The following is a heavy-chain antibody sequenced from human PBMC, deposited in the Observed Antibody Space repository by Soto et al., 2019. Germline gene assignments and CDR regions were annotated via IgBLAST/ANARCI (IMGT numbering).Heavy chain of an antibody. Sequence: EVQLVESGGGLVKPGGSLRLSCAAFGFTFSSYTMNWVRQAPGKGLEWVSTISSSSSYIYYADSVKGRFTIPRDNAKASLYLQRTRLRAGDTAVYYCLSNRGGDLKAFDIWGLGTMVTVSS. CDR3: LSNRGGDLKAFDI. D-gene: IGHD3-16*01. V-gene: IGHV3-21*01. CDR1: GFTFSSYT. J-gene: IGHJ3*02. CDR2: ISSSSSYI.